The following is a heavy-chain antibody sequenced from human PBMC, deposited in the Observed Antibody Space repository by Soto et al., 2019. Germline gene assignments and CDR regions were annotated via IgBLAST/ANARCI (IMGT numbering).Heavy chain of an antibody. Sequence: SETLSLTCTVSGGSISSSSYYWAWVRQPQGKGREWIGSVYYSGTTYYTPSRKSRVPISEDTSKNQFSLKLSSVTSADSAVFYCARLIHCKSTIWYFDYWGQGTLVT. CDR2: VYYSGTT. J-gene: IGHJ4*02. D-gene: IGHD2-15*01. V-gene: IGHV4-39*01. CDR3: ARLIHCKSTIWYFDY. CDR1: GGSISSSSYY.